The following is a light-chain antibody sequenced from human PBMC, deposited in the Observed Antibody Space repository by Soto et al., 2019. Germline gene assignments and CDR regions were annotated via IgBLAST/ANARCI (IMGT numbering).Light chain of an antibody. V-gene: IGLV1-40*01. CDR2: GNS. CDR3: QSYDSSLRGRV. Sequence: QLVLTQPPSVSGAPGQRVTISCTGSSCNIGAGYDVHWYQQLPGTAPKLLIYGNSNRPSGVPDRFSGSKSGTSASLAITGLQAEDEADYYCQSYDSSLRGRVFGGGTKVTVL. CDR1: SCNIGAGYD. J-gene: IGLJ3*02.